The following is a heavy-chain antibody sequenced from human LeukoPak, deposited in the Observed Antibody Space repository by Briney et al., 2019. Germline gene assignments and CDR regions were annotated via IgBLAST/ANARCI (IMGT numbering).Heavy chain of an antibody. CDR1: GFTFSSYD. J-gene: IGHJ4*02. CDR2: IGTAGDT. CDR3: ARGCTNGVCYYYFDY. Sequence: GGSLGLSCAASGFTFSSYDMHWVRQATGKGLEWVSAIGTAGDTYYPGSVKGRFTISRENAKNSLYLQMNSLRAGDTAVYYCARGCTNGVCYYYFDYWGQGTLVTVSS. V-gene: IGHV3-13*01. D-gene: IGHD2-8*01.